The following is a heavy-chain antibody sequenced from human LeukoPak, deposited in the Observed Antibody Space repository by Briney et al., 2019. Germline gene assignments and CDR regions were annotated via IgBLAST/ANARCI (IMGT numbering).Heavy chain of an antibody. CDR3: ARGSAGSYFDY. D-gene: IGHD3-10*01. Sequence: GRSLRLSCAASGFTFDNYAMHWVRQAPGKGLEWASGISWNSGSIGYADSVKGRFTISRDNAKNSLYLQMNSLRAEDTALYYCARGSAGSYFDYWGQGTLVTVYS. J-gene: IGHJ4*02. V-gene: IGHV3-9*01. CDR1: GFTFDNYA. CDR2: ISWNSGSI.